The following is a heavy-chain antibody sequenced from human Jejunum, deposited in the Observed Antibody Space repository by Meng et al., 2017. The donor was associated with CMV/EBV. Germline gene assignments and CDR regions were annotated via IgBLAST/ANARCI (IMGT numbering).Heavy chain of an antibody. D-gene: IGHD3-10*01. V-gene: IGHV3-21*04. CDR1: GFTFSSYS. CDR3: VKDVTPGGAEH. Sequence: CAASGFTFSSYSMNWVRQAPGKGLEWVSSISGFSDYRYFADSVKGRFTISRDNTKNSLYLEMDSLRAGDTALYYCVKDVTPGGAEHWGQGTLVTVSS. CDR2: ISGFSDYR. J-gene: IGHJ1*01.